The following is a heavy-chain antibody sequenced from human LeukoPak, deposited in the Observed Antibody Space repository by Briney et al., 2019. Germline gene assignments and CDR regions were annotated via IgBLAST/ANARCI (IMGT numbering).Heavy chain of an antibody. CDR2: ISYDGSNK. Sequence: GGSLRLSCAASGFTFSSYAMHWVRQAPGKGLEWVAVISYDGSNKYYADSVKGRFTISRDNSKNTLYLQMNSLRAEDTAVYYCASRMYSSSIIWGQGTLVTVSS. V-gene: IGHV3-30-3*01. J-gene: IGHJ4*02. D-gene: IGHD6-6*01. CDR1: GFTFSSYA. CDR3: ASRMYSSSII.